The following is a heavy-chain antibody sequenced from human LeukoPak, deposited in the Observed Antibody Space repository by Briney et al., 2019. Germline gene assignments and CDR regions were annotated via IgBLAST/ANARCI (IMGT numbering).Heavy chain of an antibody. V-gene: IGHV4-34*01. D-gene: IGHD3-10*01. CDR2: INHSGST. CDR1: GGSFSGYY. J-gene: IGHJ5*02. CDR3: ARRKTYYYGSGSYQSWFDP. Sequence: SETLSLTCAVSGGSFSGYYWSWIRQPPGKGLEWIGEINHSGSTNYNPSLKSRVTISVDTSKNQFSLKLSSVTAADTAVYYCARRKTYYYGSGSYQSWFDPWGQGTLVTVSS.